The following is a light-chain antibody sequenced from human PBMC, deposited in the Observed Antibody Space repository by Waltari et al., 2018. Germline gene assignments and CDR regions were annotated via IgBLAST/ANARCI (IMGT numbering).Light chain of an antibody. CDR3: QHFRSPYT. Sequence: VLTQSPGTLSLSPGARATLSCRASQSVSSTYLVWYPQKRGQAPRLLIYGSSNRATGSPDRFSGSGSGTDFTLTISRLEPEDFAVYYWQHFRSPYTFGQGTKLEI. CDR2: GSS. J-gene: IGKJ2*01. CDR1: QSVSSTY. V-gene: IGKV3-20*01.